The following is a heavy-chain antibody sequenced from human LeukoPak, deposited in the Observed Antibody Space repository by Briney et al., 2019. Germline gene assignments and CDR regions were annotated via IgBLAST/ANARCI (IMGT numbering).Heavy chain of an antibody. D-gene: IGHD6-13*01. V-gene: IGHV3-53*01. CDR3: ARGSSWYVAPFDY. J-gene: IGHJ4*02. CDR1: GFTVSSNY. CDR2: IYSGGST. Sequence: GGSLRLSCAASGFTVSSNYMSWVRQAPGKGLEWVSVIYSGGSTYYADSVKGRFTISRDNSKNTLYLQMNSLRAEDTAVYYRARGSSWYVAPFDYWGQGTLVTVSS.